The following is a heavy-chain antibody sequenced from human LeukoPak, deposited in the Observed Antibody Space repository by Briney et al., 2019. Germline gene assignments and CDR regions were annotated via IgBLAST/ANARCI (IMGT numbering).Heavy chain of an antibody. CDR2: ISGSGGST. CDR3: AKRGGSYIGYFDY. D-gene: IGHD1-26*01. CDR1: GFTFSSYA. V-gene: IGHV3-23*01. J-gene: IGHJ4*02. Sequence: GGSLRLSCAASGFTFSSYAMSWVRQAPGKGLEWVSAISGSGGSTYYADSVKGRFTISRDNSKNTLYLQMNSLRPEDTAVYYCAKRGGSYIGYFDYWGQGTLVTVSS.